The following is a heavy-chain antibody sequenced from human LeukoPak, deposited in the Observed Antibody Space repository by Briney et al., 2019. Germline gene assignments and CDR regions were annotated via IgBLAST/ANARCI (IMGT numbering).Heavy chain of an antibody. Sequence: GGSLRLSCAASGFTFSNYAMSWVRQAPGKGLEWVSSISSSSSYIYYADSVKGRFTISRDNAKNSLYLQMNSLRAEDTAVYYCARALGDGWFDPWGQGTLVTVSS. CDR3: ARALGDGWFDP. CDR2: ISSSSSYI. J-gene: IGHJ5*02. V-gene: IGHV3-21*01. CDR1: GFTFSNYA.